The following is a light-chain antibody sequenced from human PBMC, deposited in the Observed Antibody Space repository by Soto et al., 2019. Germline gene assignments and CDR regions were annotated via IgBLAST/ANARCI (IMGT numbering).Light chain of an antibody. CDR1: SSDVGSYDL. J-gene: IGLJ1*01. Sequence: QSALTQPASVSGSPGQSITISCTGTSSDVGSYDLVSWYQHHPGKAPKLMIYEVSKRPSGVSNRFSGSKSGNTASLTISGLQAEDDAYYYSCSSAGNSTSGYVFGTGNIVPVL. V-gene: IGLV2-23*02. CDR2: EVS. CDR3: CSSAGNSTSGYV.